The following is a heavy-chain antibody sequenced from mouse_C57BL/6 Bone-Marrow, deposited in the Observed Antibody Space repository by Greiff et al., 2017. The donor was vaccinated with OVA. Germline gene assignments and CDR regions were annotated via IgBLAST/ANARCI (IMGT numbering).Heavy chain of an antibody. CDR3: ARDDYAWYFDV. CDR2: IDPENGDT. D-gene: IGHD2-4*01. V-gene: IGHV14-4*01. J-gene: IGHJ1*03. CDR1: GFNIKDDY. Sequence: VQLQQSGAELVRPGASVKLSCTASGFNIKDDYMHWVKQRPEQGLEWIGWIDPENGDTEYASKFKGKATLTADKSSSTAYMELRSLTSEDSAVYFCARDDYAWYFDVWGTGTTVTVSS.